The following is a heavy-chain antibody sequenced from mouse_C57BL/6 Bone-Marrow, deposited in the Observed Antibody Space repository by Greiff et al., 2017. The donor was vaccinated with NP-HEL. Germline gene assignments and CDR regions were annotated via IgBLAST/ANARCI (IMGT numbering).Heavy chain of an antibody. Sequence: VQLQQSGPELVKPGASVKISCKASGYTFTDYYMNWVKQSHGKSLEWIGDINPNNGGTSYNQKFKGKATLTVDKSSSTAYMELRSLTSEDSAVYYCARSRITTVVATDYFDYWGQGTTLTVSS. CDR1: GYTFTDYY. D-gene: IGHD1-1*01. V-gene: IGHV1-26*01. CDR3: ARSRITTVVATDYFDY. CDR2: INPNNGGT. J-gene: IGHJ2*01.